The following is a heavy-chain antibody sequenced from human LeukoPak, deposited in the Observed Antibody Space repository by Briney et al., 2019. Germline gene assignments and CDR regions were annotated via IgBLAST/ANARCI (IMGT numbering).Heavy chain of an antibody. CDR2: IVVGSGNT. Sequence: SVKVSCKASGFTFTSSAMQWVRQARGQRLEWIGWIVVGSGNTNYAQKFQERVTITRDMSTSTAYMELRSLRSDDTAVYYCARTYCSSTSCYLGYYYYMDVWGKGTTVTISS. CDR1: GFTFTSSA. CDR3: ARTYCSSTSCYLGYYYYMDV. V-gene: IGHV1-58*02. J-gene: IGHJ6*03. D-gene: IGHD2-2*01.